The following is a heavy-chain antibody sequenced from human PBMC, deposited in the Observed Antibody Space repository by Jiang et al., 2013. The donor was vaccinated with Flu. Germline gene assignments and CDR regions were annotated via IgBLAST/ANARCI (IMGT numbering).Heavy chain of an antibody. V-gene: IGHV1-69*01. D-gene: IGHD5-18*01. Sequence: QSGAEVKKPGSSVKVSCKASGGTFSSYAISWVRQAPGQGLEWMGGIIPIFGTANYAQKFQGRVTITADESTSTAYMELSSLRSEDTAVYYCARRLEQLPLDYYYYGMDVWGQGTTVTVSS. J-gene: IGHJ6*02. CDR3: ARRLEQLPLDYYYYGMDV. CDR2: IIPIFGTA. CDR1: GGTFSSYA.